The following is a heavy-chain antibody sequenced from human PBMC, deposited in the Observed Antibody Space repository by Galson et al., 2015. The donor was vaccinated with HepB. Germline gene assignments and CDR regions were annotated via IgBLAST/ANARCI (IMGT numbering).Heavy chain of an antibody. CDR2: IIPIFGTA. D-gene: IGHD3-22*01. CDR3: AREGRGYDSSGYFFYLDY. V-gene: IGHV1-69*13. Sequence: SVKVSCKASGCTFSGYAISWVRQAPGQGLEWMGGIIPIFGTADYARKFQGRVTITADESTSTAYMELSSLRSEDTAVYYCAREGRGYDSSGYFFYLDYWGQGTLVTVSS. J-gene: IGHJ4*02. CDR1: GCTFSGYA.